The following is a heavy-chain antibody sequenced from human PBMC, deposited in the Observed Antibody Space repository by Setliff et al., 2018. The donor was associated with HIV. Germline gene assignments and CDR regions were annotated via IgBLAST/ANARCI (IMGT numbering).Heavy chain of an antibody. CDR1: GGSISNSRYY. CDR3: ARGRTGHDY. J-gene: IGHJ4*02. Sequence: SETLSLTCTVSGGSISNSRYYWSWIRQPPGKGLEWIGSIYYSGSTYYNPSLKSRVTISIDTSKAQFSLHLSSVTAADTAVYYCARGRTGHDYWGQGTLVTVSS. CDR2: IYYSGST. V-gene: IGHV4-39*07.